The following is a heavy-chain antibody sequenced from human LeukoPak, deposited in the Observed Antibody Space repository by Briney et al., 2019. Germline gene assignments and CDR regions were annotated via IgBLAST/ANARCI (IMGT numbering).Heavy chain of an antibody. CDR3: AREGTEDFDY. Sequence: PSETLSLTCAVYGGSFSRYYWSWIRQPPGKGLEWIGEINHSGSTNYNPSLKSRVTISVDTSKNQFSLKLSSVTAADTAVYYCAREGTEDFDYWGQGTLVTVSS. CDR1: GGSFSRYY. V-gene: IGHV4-34*01. CDR2: INHSGST. J-gene: IGHJ4*02.